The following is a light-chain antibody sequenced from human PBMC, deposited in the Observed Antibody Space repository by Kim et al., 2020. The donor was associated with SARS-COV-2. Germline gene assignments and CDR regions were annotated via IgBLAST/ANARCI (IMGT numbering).Light chain of an antibody. V-gene: IGLV3-9*01. CDR3: QIWEGDSYV. CDR2: RDT. J-gene: IGLJ1*01. Sequence: SYELTQPLSVSVAPGETARITCGENNIGSKNLHWYQQKPGQAPVLIIYRDTVRPSGIPERFSGSGNRATLTISGGQAGDEADYYCQIWEGDSYVFGSGTRVTVL. CDR1: NIGSKN.